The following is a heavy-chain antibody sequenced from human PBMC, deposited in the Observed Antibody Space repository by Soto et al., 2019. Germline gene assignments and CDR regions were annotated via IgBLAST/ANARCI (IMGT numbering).Heavy chain of an antibody. D-gene: IGHD3-10*01. CDR3: ARLGGYYGSGSLYYYYYMDV. J-gene: IGHJ6*03. V-gene: IGHV4-59*08. CDR1: GGSISSYY. CDR2: IYYSGST. Sequence: ASETLSLTCTVSGGSISSYYWSWIRQPPGKGLEWIGYIYYSGSTNYNPSLKSRVTISVDTSKNQFSLKLSSVTAADTAVYYCARLGGYYGSGSLYYYYYMDVWGKGTTVTVPS.